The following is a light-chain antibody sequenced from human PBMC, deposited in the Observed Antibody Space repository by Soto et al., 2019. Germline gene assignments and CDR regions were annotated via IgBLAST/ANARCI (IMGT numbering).Light chain of an antibody. CDR3: QQNYRNTPWT. J-gene: IGKJ1*01. CDR1: QSISRY. CDR2: AAS. Sequence: IEMTQSPSSLSASIGETVTVTCRAGQSISRYLNWYQQKPGKAPTLLISAASSLERGVPLRFSGGGSGTEFTLTISSLQPEDFATYYCQQNYRNTPWTSAQVTKV. V-gene: IGKV1-39*01.